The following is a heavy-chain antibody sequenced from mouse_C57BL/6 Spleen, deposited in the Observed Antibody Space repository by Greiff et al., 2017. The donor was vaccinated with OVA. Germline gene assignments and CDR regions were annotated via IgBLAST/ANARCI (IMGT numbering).Heavy chain of an antibody. D-gene: IGHD1-2*01. J-gene: IGHJ2*01. Sequence: DVKLQESGGGLVQPGGSLKLSCAASGFTFSDYGMAWVRQAPRKGPEWVAFISNLAYSIYYADTVTGRFTISRENAKNTLYLEMSSLRSEDTAMYYCARQGATAYYFDYWGQGTTLTVSS. CDR3: ARQGATAYYFDY. V-gene: IGHV5-15*01. CDR2: ISNLAYSI. CDR1: GFTFSDYG.